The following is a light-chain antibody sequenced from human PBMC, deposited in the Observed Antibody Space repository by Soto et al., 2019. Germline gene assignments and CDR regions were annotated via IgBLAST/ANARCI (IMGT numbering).Light chain of an antibody. Sequence: QSVLTQPASVSGSPGQSITISCTGTSSDVGGYNYVSWYQQHPGKAPKLMIYDVSNRPSGVSNRFSGSKSGNTASLTISGLQAEDEADYYCSSYTSSSTYVFGTGTKLTVI. CDR1: SSDVGGYNY. CDR2: DVS. J-gene: IGLJ1*01. V-gene: IGLV2-14*01. CDR3: SSYTSSSTYV.